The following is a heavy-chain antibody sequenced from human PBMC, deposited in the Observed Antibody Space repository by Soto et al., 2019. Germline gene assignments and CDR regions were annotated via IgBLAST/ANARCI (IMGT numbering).Heavy chain of an antibody. D-gene: IGHD3-22*01. CDR3: ARVVVITNWFDP. Sequence: PSETLSLTCTVSGGSISSGDYYWSWIRQPPGKGLEWIGYIYYSGSTYYNPSLKSRVTISVDTSKDQFSLKLSSVTAADTAVYYCARVVVITNWFDPWGQGTLVTVSS. V-gene: IGHV4-30-4*01. CDR2: IYYSGST. J-gene: IGHJ5*02. CDR1: GGSISSGDYY.